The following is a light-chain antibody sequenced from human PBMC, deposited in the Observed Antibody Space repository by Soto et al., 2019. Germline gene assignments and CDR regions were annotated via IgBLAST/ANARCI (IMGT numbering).Light chain of an antibody. V-gene: IGLV1-40*01. CDR2: VKS. CDR1: SSNIGAGYD. Sequence: QSVLTQPPSVSGAPGQRVTISCTGSSSNIGAGYDVHWYQQLPGEAPKLLLSVKSNRPSGVPDRFSGSQSGTSASLAITGLQAADEADYYCQSYDSSLSGVVFGGGTKLTVL. J-gene: IGLJ2*01. CDR3: QSYDSSLSGVV.